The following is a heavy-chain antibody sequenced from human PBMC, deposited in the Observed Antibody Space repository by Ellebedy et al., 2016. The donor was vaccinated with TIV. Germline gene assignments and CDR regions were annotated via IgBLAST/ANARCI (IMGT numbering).Heavy chain of an antibody. CDR3: ARDPPGIAASGPYK. D-gene: IGHD6-13*01. Sequence: PGGSLRLSCAASGFTFSSYAMNWVRQAPGKGLEWVSIISGTGGSTNYADSVKGRFTISRDSSKNTLYLQMNSLRAEDTAVYYCARDPPGIAASGPYKWGQGTLVTVSS. CDR1: GFTFSSYA. J-gene: IGHJ4*02. CDR2: ISGTGGST. V-gene: IGHV3-23*01.